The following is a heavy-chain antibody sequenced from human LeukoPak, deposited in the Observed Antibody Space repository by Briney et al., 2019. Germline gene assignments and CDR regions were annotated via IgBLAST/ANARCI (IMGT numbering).Heavy chain of an antibody. J-gene: IGHJ4*02. CDR3: ARDGGSESYAFDY. D-gene: IGHD3-10*01. V-gene: IGHV3-23*01. Sequence: GGSLRLSCAASGFTFSYYAMSWVRQAPGKGLEWVSSLRRDGVTPFYTDSVKGRFTISRDTSKNTVNLQMSSLRVEDTALYYCARDGGSESYAFDYWGQETLITVSS. CDR1: GFTFSYYA. CDR2: LRRDGVTP.